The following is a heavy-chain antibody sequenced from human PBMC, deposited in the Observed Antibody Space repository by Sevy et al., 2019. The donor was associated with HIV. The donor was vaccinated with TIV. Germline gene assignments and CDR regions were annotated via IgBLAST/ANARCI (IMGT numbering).Heavy chain of an antibody. CDR2: VSDSGGAT. CDR1: GFTFSSYA. J-gene: IGHJ4*02. D-gene: IGHD4-17*01. V-gene: IGHV3-23*01. Sequence: GGSLRLSCGASGFTFSSYAMSWVRQAPGKGLEWVSTVSDSGGATYYADSVKGRFTISRDNSKNTLFLEMSSRKAEDEAKNVCWKTVDYVTIEGTGTFKYRGQEALLTISS. CDR3: WKTVDYVTIEGTGTFKY.